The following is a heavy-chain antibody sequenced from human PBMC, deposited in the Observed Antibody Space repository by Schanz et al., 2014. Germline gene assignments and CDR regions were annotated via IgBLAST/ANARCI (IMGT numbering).Heavy chain of an antibody. V-gene: IGHV3-11*06. CDR2: LSGSSSDR. J-gene: IGHJ2*01. CDR3: ARLPFSGSLGPDCYFDF. CDR1: GFIFSDYY. D-gene: IGHD3-3*02. Sequence: QVQLVESGGGLVKPGGSLRLSCAASGFIFSDYYMSWIRQAPGKGLEWVSYLSGSSSDRNLADSVKGRFTISRDNAKSSLYLQMNSLRVEDTAISYCARLPFSGSLGPDCYFDFWGRGTLVTVSS.